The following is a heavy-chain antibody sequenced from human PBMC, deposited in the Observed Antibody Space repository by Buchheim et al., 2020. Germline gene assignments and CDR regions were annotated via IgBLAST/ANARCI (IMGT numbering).Heavy chain of an antibody. CDR1: GGSISSGDYY. V-gene: IGHV4-30-4*01. D-gene: IGHD3-3*01. CDR3: ARGTSVDFWSGSPSPMFDP. CDR2: IYYSGST. J-gene: IGHJ5*02. Sequence: QVQLQESGPGLVKPSQTLSLTCTVSGGSISSGDYYWSWIRQPPGKGLEWIGYIYYSGSTYYNPSPKSRFTISVDTSKNQFSLKLSSVTAADTAVYYCARGTSVDFWSGSPSPMFDPWGQGTL.